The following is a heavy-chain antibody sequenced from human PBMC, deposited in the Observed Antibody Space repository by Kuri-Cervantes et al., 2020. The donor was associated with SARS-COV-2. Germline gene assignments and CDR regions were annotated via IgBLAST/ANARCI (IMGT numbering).Heavy chain of an antibody. Sequence: SVKVSCKASGGTFSSYAISWVRQAPGQGLEWMGGIIPIFGTANYAQKFQGRVTITANESTSTAYMELSSLRSEDTAVYYCATGFYRAMVPEEDYYGMDVWGQGTTVTVSS. CDR3: ATGFYRAMVPEEDYYGMDV. V-gene: IGHV1-69*13. J-gene: IGHJ6*02. D-gene: IGHD5-18*01. CDR1: GGTFSSYA. CDR2: IIPIFGTA.